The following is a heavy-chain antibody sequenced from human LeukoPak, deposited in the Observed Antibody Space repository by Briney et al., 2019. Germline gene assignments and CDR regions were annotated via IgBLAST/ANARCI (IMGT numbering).Heavy chain of an antibody. D-gene: IGHD6-19*01. J-gene: IGHJ4*02. CDR1: GFMFSDYW. CDR2: IKEDGSER. Sequence: GGSLRLSCVASGFMFSDYWMSWVRQAPGKGPEWVANIKEDGSERYYVGSVKGRFTISKDNAKKSLYLEMNSLGVEDTALYYCVGPNSSGSPFDNWGQGTLVTVSS. V-gene: IGHV3-7*01. CDR3: VGPNSSGSPFDN.